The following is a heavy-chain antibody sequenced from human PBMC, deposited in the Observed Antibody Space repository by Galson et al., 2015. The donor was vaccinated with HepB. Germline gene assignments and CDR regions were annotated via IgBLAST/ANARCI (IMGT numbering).Heavy chain of an antibody. J-gene: IGHJ4*02. Sequence: SLRLSCAASGFPFNGHAMSWVRQAPGKGLEWVSFISGSGRSISYTDSVKGRFTISKDSSINTLYLEMNNLRVEDTAVYYCTKMKGPHGPEDYSVGYWGQGTLVTVSS. CDR1: GFPFNGHA. V-gene: IGHV3-23*01. D-gene: IGHD3-10*01. CDR3: TKMKGPHGPEDYSVGY. CDR2: ISGSGRSI.